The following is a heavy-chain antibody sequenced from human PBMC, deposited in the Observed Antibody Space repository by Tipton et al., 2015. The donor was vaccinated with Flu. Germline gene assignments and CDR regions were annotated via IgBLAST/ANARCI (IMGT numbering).Heavy chain of an antibody. D-gene: IGHD1-7*01. J-gene: IGHJ4*02. Sequence: TLSLTCAVYGGSVSGHYWSWIRQPPGKGLEWIREINHSGRTNYNPSLKSRVTISVDTSKNQFSLKLSSVTAADTAVYYCASFISEYNWNYGEGLDYWGQGTLVTVSS. CDR3: ASFISEYNWNYGEGLDY. V-gene: IGHV4-34*01. CDR2: INHSGRT. CDR1: GGSVSGHY.